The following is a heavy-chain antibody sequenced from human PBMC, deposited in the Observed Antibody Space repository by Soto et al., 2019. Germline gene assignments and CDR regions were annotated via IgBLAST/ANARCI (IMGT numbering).Heavy chain of an antibody. D-gene: IGHD3-10*01. CDR2: IRGSAGNT. V-gene: IGHV3-23*01. Sequence: EVQLSQSGGGLVQPGGPLRLSCAASGFTFSDYGMSWVRQAPGKGLEWVSTIRGSAGNTYYVDSVKGRFTISRDDSTNTVYLQMNSLRAEDTAVYYCAKPLWFGESVFDPWGQGTLVIVSS. CDR3: AKPLWFGESVFDP. J-gene: IGHJ5*02. CDR1: GFTFSDYG.